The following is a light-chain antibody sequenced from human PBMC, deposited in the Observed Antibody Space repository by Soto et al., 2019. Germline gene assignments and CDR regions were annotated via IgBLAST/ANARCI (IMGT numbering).Light chain of an antibody. CDR3: MQYTYWPHT. CDR1: QSLVHSDGNTY. Sequence: DVVLAEPPLSLPVTPGQPASMSWRSSQSLVHSDGNTYLCWFHQRPGQSPRRLIYDLSKRDSGVPDRFSVSGTATDFTLDISRVEAEDVGIYYCMQYTYWPHTFGQGTKVDIK. V-gene: IGKV2-30*02. CDR2: DLS. J-gene: IGKJ2*01.